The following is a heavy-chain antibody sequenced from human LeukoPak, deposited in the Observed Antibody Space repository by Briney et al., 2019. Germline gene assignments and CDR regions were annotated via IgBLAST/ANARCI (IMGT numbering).Heavy chain of an antibody. V-gene: IGHV3-30*04. CDR2: ISYDGDKK. CDR1: GFTFFTYS. J-gene: IGHJ4*02. Sequence: GGSLKLSCEAFGFTFFTYSMPWVRQAPGKGLEGWAVISYDGDKKYYADSVKGRLTISRDNSKNTLYLQMNSLRPDDTAVYYCARGVTEDTGVAQFDSWGQGTLVFVSS. D-gene: IGHD3-3*01. CDR3: ARGVTEDTGVAQFDS.